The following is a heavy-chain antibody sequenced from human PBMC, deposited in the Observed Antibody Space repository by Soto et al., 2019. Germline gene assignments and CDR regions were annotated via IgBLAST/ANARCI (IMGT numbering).Heavy chain of an antibody. V-gene: IGHV3-33*01. CDR1: GFTFSSYG. CDR3: AREYCSGGSCYPAIDY. D-gene: IGHD2-15*01. J-gene: IGHJ4*02. CDR2: IWYDGSNK. Sequence: GSLRLSCAASGFTFSSYGMHWVRQAPGKGLEWVAVIWYDGSNKYYADSVKGRFTISRDNSKNTLYLQMNSLRAEDTAVYYCAREYCSGGSCYPAIDYWGQGTLVTVSS.